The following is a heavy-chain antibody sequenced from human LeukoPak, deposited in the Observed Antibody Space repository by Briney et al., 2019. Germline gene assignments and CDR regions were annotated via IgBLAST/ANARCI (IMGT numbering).Heavy chain of an antibody. V-gene: IGHV3-23*01. Sequence: GGSLRLSCAASGFTFSTYAMSGVRKAPGKGLEWVSAISGSGGSTYYADSVKGRFTISRDNSKNTLYLQMNGLRAEDTAVYYCAKDISYCSGGSCYPLIQFDYWGQGTLVTVSS. CDR3: AKDISYCSGGSCYPLIQFDY. CDR2: ISGSGGST. J-gene: IGHJ4*02. D-gene: IGHD2-15*01. CDR1: GFTFSTYA.